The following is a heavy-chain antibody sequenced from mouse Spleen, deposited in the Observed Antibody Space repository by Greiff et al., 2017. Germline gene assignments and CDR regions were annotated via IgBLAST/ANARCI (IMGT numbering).Heavy chain of an antibody. CDR2: IDPSDSET. J-gene: IGHJ1*01. CDR1: GYTFTSYW. V-gene: IGHV1-52*01. CDR3: AMTFITTATGYFDV. Sequence: QVQLQQPGAELVRPGSSVKLSCKASGYTFTSYWMHWVKQRPIQGLEWIGNIDPSDSETHYNQKFKDKATLTVDKSSSTAYMQLSSLTSEDSAVYCCAMTFITTATGYFDVWGAGTTVTVSS. D-gene: IGHD1-2*01.